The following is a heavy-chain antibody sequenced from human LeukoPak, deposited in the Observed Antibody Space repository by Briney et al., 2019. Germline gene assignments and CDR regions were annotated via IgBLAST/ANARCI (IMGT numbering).Heavy chain of an antibody. V-gene: IGHV1-18*01. CDR2: ISAYNGNT. Sequence: GASVKVSCKASGYTFTSYGISWVRQAPGQGLEWMGWISAYNGNTNYAQKLQGRVTMTTDTSTSTAYMELRSLRSDDTAVYYCARSPRIESTHLYPGYWGQGTLVTVSS. D-gene: IGHD1-14*01. CDR3: ARSPRIESTHLYPGY. CDR1: GYTFTSYG. J-gene: IGHJ4*02.